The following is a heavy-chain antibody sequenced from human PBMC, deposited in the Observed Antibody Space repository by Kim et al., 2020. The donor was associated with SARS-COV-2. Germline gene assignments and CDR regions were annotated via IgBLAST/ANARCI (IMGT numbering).Heavy chain of an antibody. D-gene: IGHD3-10*01. CDR2: ISAYNGNT. CDR1: GYTFTSYG. V-gene: IGHV1-18*04. CDR3: ARLWFGELSRIAFDI. Sequence: ASVKVSCKASGYTFTSYGISWVRQAPGQGLEWMGWISAYNGNTNYAQKLQGRVTMTTDTSTSTAYMELRSLRSDDTAVYYCARLWFGELSRIAFDIWGQGTMVTVSS. J-gene: IGHJ3*02.